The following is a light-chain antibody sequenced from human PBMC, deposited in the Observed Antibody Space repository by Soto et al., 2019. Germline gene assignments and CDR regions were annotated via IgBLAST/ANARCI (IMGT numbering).Light chain of an antibody. J-gene: IGKJ5*01. V-gene: IGKV3D-15*01. Sequence: EIVLTQSPATLSLSPGERATLSCGASQTVSSSYLAWYQQKPGQAPRLFIYGASTRATGIPARFSGSGSGTEFTLTISSLQSEDFAVYYCQQYNNWPAITFGQGTRLEIK. CDR2: GAS. CDR1: QTVSSSY. CDR3: QQYNNWPAIT.